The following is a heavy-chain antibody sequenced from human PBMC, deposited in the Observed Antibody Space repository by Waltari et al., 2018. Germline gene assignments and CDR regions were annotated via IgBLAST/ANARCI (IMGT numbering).Heavy chain of an antibody. J-gene: IGHJ3*02. D-gene: IGHD1-7*01. CDR2: ISSDGVIT. CDR3: ARDAPGKLHXGWGIAFDI. V-gene: IGHV3-64*01. CDR1: GFVFSGYA. Sequence: EVQLVESGGGLVQPGGSLRLSCAASGFVFSGYAMHWVRQAPGKGLEYVSSISSDGVITYYANSVKGRFTIXXXNSKNTLYLQMGSLTXEDMAVYYCARDAPGKLHXGWGIAFDIWGQGTMVXVSS.